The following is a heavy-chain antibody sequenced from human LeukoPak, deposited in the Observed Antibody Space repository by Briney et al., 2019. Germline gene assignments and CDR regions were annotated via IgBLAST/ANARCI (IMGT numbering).Heavy chain of an antibody. J-gene: IGHJ4*02. V-gene: IGHV4-59*01. D-gene: IGHD3-10*01. Sequence: SQTLSLTCTVSGGSITNYYWSWIRQPPGEGLEWIGYIYYSGNTKYKSSLKSRVTISVDTSKNQFSLKLSSVTAADTAVYYCARGKEVITMLRGLKPGYYFDYWGQGTLVTVSS. CDR1: GGSITNYY. CDR3: ARGKEVITMLRGLKPGYYFDY. CDR2: IYYSGNT.